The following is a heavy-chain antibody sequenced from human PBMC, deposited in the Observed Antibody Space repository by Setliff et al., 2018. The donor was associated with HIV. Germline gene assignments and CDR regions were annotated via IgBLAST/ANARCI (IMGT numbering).Heavy chain of an antibody. CDR1: GYSISGSYY. V-gene: IGHV4-38-2*01. CDR2: IYLSGST. CDR3: ARFGDGYNIDDFDI. D-gene: IGHD3-3*01. J-gene: IGHJ3*02. Sequence: KTSETLSLTCAVSGYSISGSYYWAWIRQPPGKGLEWIANIYLSGSTNYNPSLKGRVTISLDTSKNQFYLKLNSVTAADTAVYYCARFGDGYNIDDFDIWGPGTMVTVSS.